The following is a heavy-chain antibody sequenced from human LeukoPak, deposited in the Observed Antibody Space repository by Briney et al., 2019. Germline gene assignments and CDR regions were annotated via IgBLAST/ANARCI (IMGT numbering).Heavy chain of an antibody. Sequence: PGRSLRLSCAASGFTFSSYAMHWVRQAPGEGLEWVSAISAGGGTTYYADSVKGRFTISRDNSKNTLYLQMNSLRAEDTAVYYCAKSPGYSYQWGQGTLVTVSS. V-gene: IGHV3-23*01. CDR2: ISAGGGTT. CDR3: AKSPGYSYQ. D-gene: IGHD6-13*01. J-gene: IGHJ4*02. CDR1: GFTFSSYA.